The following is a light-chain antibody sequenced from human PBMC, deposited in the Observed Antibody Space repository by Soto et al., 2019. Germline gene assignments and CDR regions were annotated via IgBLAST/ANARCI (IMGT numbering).Light chain of an antibody. V-gene: IGLV2-14*01. J-gene: IGLJ2*01. Sequence: QSVLTHPASVSGSPGQSITISCTGTSSDVGGYNYVSWYQQYPGKAPKLMIYDVTNRPSGVSNRFSGSKSGNTASLTISGLQAEDEADYYCSSCASSSPWVFGGGTKLTVL. CDR1: SSDVGGYNY. CDR2: DVT. CDR3: SSCASSSPWV.